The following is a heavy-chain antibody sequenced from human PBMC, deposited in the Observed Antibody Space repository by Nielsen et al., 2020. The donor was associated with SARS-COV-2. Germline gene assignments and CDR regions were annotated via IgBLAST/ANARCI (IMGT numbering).Heavy chain of an antibody. Sequence: SETLSLTCTVSGGSISSSSYYWSWIRQPPGKGLEWIGEINHSGSTNYNPSLKSRVTISVDTSKNQFSLKLSSVTAADTAVYYCASRFEYCGGDCSDYWGQGTLVTVSS. CDR1: GGSISSSSYY. CDR2: INHSGST. J-gene: IGHJ4*02. V-gene: IGHV4-39*07. CDR3: ASRFEYCGGDCSDY. D-gene: IGHD2-21*01.